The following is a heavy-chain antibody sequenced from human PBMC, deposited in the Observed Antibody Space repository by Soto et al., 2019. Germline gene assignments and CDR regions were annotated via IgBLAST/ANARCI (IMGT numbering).Heavy chain of an antibody. Sequence: QVQLVQSGAEVKKPGASVKVSCKASGYTFTSYGISWVRQAPGQGLEWMGWISAYNGNTNYAQKLQGRVTMTTDTXXSXAXXELRSLRSDDTAVYYCARAANVLLWFGESTNWFDPWGQGTLVTVSS. V-gene: IGHV1-18*01. CDR3: ARAANVLLWFGESTNWFDP. CDR2: ISAYNGNT. J-gene: IGHJ5*02. CDR1: GYTFTSYG. D-gene: IGHD3-10*01.